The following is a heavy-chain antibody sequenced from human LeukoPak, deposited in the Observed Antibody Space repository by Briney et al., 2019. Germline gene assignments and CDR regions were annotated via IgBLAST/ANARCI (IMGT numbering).Heavy chain of an antibody. J-gene: IGHJ6*02. D-gene: IGHD2-2*01. CDR2: IIPIFGIA. Sequence: ASVKVSCKASGGTFSSYAISWVRQAPGQGLEWMGRIIPIFGIANYAQKSQGRVTITADKSTSTAYMELSSLRSEDTAVYYCVSSTSSGYYYYYYGMDVWGQGTTVTVSS. V-gene: IGHV1-69*04. CDR3: VSSTSSGYYYYYYGMDV. CDR1: GGTFSSYA.